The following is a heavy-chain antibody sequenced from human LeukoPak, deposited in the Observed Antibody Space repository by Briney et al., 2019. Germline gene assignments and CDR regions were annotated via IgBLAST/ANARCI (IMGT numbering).Heavy chain of an antibody. D-gene: IGHD5-12*01. CDR3: ARRLRATTGAGLDY. V-gene: IGHV4-34*01. CDR2: INHSGST. Sequence: SETQSLTCAVYGGSFSGYYWSWIRQPPGKGLEWIGEINHSGSTNYNPSLKSRVTISVDTSKNQFSLKLSSVTAADTAVYYCARRLRATTGAGLDYWGQGTLFTVSS. J-gene: IGHJ4*02. CDR1: GGSFSGYY.